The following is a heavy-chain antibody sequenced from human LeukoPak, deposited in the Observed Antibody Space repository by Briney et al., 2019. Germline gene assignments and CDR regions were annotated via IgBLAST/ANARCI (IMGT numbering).Heavy chain of an antibody. V-gene: IGHV3-21*01. CDR3: ARYVVVAAQDY. Sequence: GGSLRLSCAASGFTFSSYTMNWVRLAPGKGLEWVSSISSSSSYIYYADSVKGRFTISRDNAKNSLYLQMNSLRAEDTAVYYCARYVVVAAQDYWGQGTLVTVSS. CDR2: ISSSSSYI. D-gene: IGHD2-15*01. J-gene: IGHJ4*02. CDR1: GFTFSSYT.